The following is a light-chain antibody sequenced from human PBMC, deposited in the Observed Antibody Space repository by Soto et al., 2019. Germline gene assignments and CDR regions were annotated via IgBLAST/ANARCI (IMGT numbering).Light chain of an antibody. CDR2: GNT. Sequence: QSVLTQPPSVSGAPGQRVSISCTGSSSNIGAGYAVHWYQQLPGAAPKLLIYGNTNRRSGVPDRFSGSKSGASASLAITGLQADDEADYYCQSYDSSRNVVFGGGTKVTVL. V-gene: IGLV1-40*01. CDR3: QSYDSSRNVV. J-gene: IGLJ2*01. CDR1: SSNIGAGYA.